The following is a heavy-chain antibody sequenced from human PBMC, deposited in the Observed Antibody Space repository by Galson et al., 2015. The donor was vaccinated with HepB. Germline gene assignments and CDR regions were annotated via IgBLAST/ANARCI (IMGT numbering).Heavy chain of an antibody. CDR3: ARDVGYCSGGSCYSPPGY. V-gene: IGHV3-7*03. Sequence: SLRLSCAASGFTFSSYWMSWVRQAPGKGLERVANIKQDGSEKYYVDSVKGRFTISRDNAKNSLYLQMNSLRAEDTAVYYCARDVGYCSGGSCYSPPGYWGQGTLVTVSS. D-gene: IGHD2-15*01. CDR2: IKQDGSEK. J-gene: IGHJ4*02. CDR1: GFTFSSYW.